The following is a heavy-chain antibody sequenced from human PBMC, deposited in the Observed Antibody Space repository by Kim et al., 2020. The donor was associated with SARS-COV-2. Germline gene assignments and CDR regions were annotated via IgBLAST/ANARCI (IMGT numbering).Heavy chain of an antibody. CDR2: IYYSGST. V-gene: IGHV4-61*03. J-gene: IGHJ5*02. Sequence: SETLSLTCTVSGGSVSSGSYYWSWIRQPPGKGLEWIGYIYYSGSTNYNPSLKSRVTISVDTSKKHFSLKLSSVTAADTAVYYCARFVYGSGSYYNLPYNWFDPWGQGTLVTVSS. D-gene: IGHD3-10*01. CDR3: ARFVYGSGSYYNLPYNWFDP. CDR1: GGSVSSGSYY.